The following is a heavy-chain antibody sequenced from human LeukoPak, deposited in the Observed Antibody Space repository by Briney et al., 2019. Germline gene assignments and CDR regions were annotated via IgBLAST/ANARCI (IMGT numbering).Heavy chain of an antibody. CDR2: ISYDGSNK. D-gene: IGHD2-2*01. Sequence: QSGESLRLSCAASGFTFSSYAMHWVRQAPGKGLEWVAVISYDGSNKYYADSVKGRFTISRDNSKNTLYLQMNSLRAEDTAVYYCARDRRYCSSTSCHYYYYYMDVWGKGTTVTVSS. CDR3: ARDRRYCSSTSCHYYYYYMDV. V-gene: IGHV3-30*04. J-gene: IGHJ6*03. CDR1: GFTFSSYA.